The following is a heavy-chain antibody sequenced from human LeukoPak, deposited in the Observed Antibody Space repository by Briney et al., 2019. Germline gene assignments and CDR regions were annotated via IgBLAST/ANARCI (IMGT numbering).Heavy chain of an antibody. D-gene: IGHD1-26*01. CDR2: ISYDGNEK. J-gene: IGHJ5*02. Sequence: GGSLRLSCEASGFIFRNFGMHWVRQAPGKGLEWVAVISYDGNEKYYADSAKGRFTISRDDSNNRLYLQMDSLRVEDTAVYFRAKRFAKWDLGSWGQGTLVTVSS. CDR3: AKRFAKWDLGS. V-gene: IGHV3-30*18. CDR1: GFIFRNFG.